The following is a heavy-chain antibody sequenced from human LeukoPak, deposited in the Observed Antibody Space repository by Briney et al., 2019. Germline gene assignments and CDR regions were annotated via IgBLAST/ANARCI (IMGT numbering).Heavy chain of an antibody. CDR3: ARSRWIQLKSGEYFQH. Sequence: PSETLSLTCAVYGGSFSGYYWSWIRQPPGKGLEWIGEINHSGSTNYNPSLKGRVTISVDTSKNQFSLKLSSVTAADTAVYYCARSRWIQLKSGEYFQHWGQGTLVTVSS. J-gene: IGHJ1*01. CDR2: INHSGST. D-gene: IGHD5-18*01. V-gene: IGHV4-34*01. CDR1: GGSFSGYY.